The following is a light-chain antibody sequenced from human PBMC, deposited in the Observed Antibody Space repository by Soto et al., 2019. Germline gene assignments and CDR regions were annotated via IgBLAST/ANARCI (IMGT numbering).Light chain of an antibody. V-gene: IGKV3-20*01. CDR2: GAS. CDR1: QSVSSNY. J-gene: IGKJ1*01. CDR3: QQYNDNWPT. Sequence: ESVLTQSPGTLSLSPGERATLSSRASQSVSSNYLAWYQQKPGQAPRLLIYGASTRATGIPDRFSGSASGTDLTLTISRLEPEDFEVYYCQQYNDNWPTFGQGTKVEIK.